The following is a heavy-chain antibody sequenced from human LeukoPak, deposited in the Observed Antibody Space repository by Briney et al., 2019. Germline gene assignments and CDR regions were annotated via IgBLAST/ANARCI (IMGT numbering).Heavy chain of an antibody. CDR3: ARAPHRLAAAGTVDY. V-gene: IGHV3-9*01. CDR1: GFTFADYA. Sequence: PGRSLRLSCAASGFTFADYAMHWVRQAPGKGLEWVSGINWNSGSIGYADSVKGRFTISRDNAKNSLYLQMNSLRAEDTAVYYCARAPHRLAAAGTVDYWGQGTLVTVSS. D-gene: IGHD6-13*01. J-gene: IGHJ4*02. CDR2: INWNSGSI.